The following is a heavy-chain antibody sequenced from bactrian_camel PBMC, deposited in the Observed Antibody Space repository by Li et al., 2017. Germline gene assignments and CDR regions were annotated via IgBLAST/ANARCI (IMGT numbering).Heavy chain of an antibody. CDR1: GYTYSGHC. Sequence: QVQLVESGGGSVQAGGSLRLSCASSGYTYSGHCMGWFRQAPGKGREGVAALDVGGNINYAQLAKGRATISKDKAKNTLYLEMSNLKPEDTAMYYCSADEWGPTCFGLSSKYRGQGTQVTVS. D-gene: IGHD1*01. CDR3: SADEWGPTCFGLSSKY. CDR2: LDVGGNI. J-gene: IGHJ4*01. V-gene: IGHV3S53*01.